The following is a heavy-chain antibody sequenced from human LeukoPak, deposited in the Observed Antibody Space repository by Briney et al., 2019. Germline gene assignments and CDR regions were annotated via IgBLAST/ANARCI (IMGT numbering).Heavy chain of an antibody. D-gene: IGHD4-17*01. CDR1: GFTFSAYA. Sequence: GGSLRLSCTTSGFTFSAYAIHWVRQPPGKGLEWVAVISYDGSDQYYTDFVKGRFILSRDNSNHTVYLQMNSLRPEDTAVYYCARSQYGGYYDMFDYWGQGSLVTVSS. CDR2: ISYDGSDQ. V-gene: IGHV3-30*04. J-gene: IGHJ4*02. CDR3: ARSQYGGYYDMFDY.